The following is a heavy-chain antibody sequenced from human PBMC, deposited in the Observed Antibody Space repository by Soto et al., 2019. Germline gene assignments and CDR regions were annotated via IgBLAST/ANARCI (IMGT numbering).Heavy chain of an antibody. D-gene: IGHD6-19*01. CDR2: IIPIFGTA. Sequence: VASVKVSCKASGGTFSSYAISWVRQAPGQGLEWMGGIIPIFGTANYAQKFQGRVTITADESTSTAYMELSSLRSEDTAVYYCARDFGIAVAGTLSFTFDYWGQGTLVTVSS. V-gene: IGHV1-69*13. J-gene: IGHJ4*02. CDR1: GGTFSSYA. CDR3: ARDFGIAVAGTLSFTFDY.